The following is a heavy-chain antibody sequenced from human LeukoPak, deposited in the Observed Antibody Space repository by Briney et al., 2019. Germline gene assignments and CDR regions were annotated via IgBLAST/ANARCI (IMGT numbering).Heavy chain of an antibody. CDR1: GFTFSSYA. CDR3: AKVEQQLVMEYYFDY. J-gene: IGHJ4*02. CDR2: ISGSGGST. Sequence: GGSLRLSCAASGFTFSSYATSWVRQAPGKGLEWVSAISGSGGSTYYADSVKGRFTISRDNSKNTLYLQMNSLRAEDTAVYYCAKVEQQLVMEYYFDYWGQGTLVTVSS. V-gene: IGHV3-23*01. D-gene: IGHD6-13*01.